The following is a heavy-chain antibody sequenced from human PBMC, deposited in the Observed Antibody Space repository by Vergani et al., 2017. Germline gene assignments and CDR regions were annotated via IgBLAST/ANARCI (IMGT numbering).Heavy chain of an antibody. Sequence: QVQLQQWGAGLLKPSETLSLTCAVYGGSFSGYYWSWIRQPPGTGLAWIGEINHSGSTNYNPSLKSRVTISGDTSKNQFSLKLTSVTAADTAVYYCARRPYYYDSSGYSKYYYYGMDVWGQGTTVTVSS. CDR3: ARRPYYYDSSGYSKYYYYGMDV. CDR1: GGSFSGYY. D-gene: IGHD3-22*01. V-gene: IGHV4-34*01. J-gene: IGHJ6*02. CDR2: INHSGST.